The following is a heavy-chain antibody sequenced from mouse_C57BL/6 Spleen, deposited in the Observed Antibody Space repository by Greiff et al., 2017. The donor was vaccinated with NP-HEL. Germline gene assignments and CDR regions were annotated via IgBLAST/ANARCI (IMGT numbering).Heavy chain of an antibody. CDR3: ECYYGDFDY. CDR1: GYTFTSYW. J-gene: IGHJ2*01. V-gene: IGHV1-50*01. Sequence: QVQLQQPGAELVKPGASVKLSCKASGYTFTSYWMQWVKQRPGQGLEWIGEIDPSDSYTNYNQKFKGKATLTVDTSSSTAYMQLSSLTSEDSAVYYCECYYGDFDYWGQGTTLTVSS. CDR2: IDPSDSYT. D-gene: IGHD1-1*01.